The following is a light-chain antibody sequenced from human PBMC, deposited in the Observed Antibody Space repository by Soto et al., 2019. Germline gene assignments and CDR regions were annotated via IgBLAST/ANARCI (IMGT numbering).Light chain of an antibody. Sequence: DIQMTQSPSSLSASVGDRVTITCRASQSVGTYLSWYQQKPGRAPKLLIYAASSLQSGAPSRFSGSGSGTDFTLTISSLQPEDFATYYCQQSYSTPPYTFGQGTKLEIK. CDR1: QSVGTY. J-gene: IGKJ2*01. CDR2: AAS. V-gene: IGKV1-39*01. CDR3: QQSYSTPPYT.